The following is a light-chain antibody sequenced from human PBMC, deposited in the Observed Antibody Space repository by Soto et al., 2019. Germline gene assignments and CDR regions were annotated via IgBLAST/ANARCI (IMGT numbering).Light chain of an antibody. CDR3: CLHSTSIDWV. J-gene: IGLJ3*02. V-gene: IGLV2-14*01. CDR1: NNDVGGYDF. Sequence: QSALTQSASVSGSPGQSITISCTGTNNDVGGYDFVSWYQQHPGRAPKLLIHQVTIRLSGISSRFSGSKSGNTASLTITGLQPEDEAMYFCCLHSTSIDWVFGGGTKVTVL. CDR2: QVT.